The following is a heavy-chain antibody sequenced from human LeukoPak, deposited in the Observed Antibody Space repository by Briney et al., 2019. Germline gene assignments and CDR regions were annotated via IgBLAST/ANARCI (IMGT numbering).Heavy chain of an antibody. Sequence: GGSLRLSCAASGFTFDDYAMHWVRHAPGEGLEWVSGISWNSGSIDYADSVKGRFTISRDNAKNSLYLQMNSLRAEDTAFYYCAKDIHDSSGYYDYWGQGTLVTVSS. J-gene: IGHJ4*02. CDR1: GFTFDDYA. V-gene: IGHV3-9*01. D-gene: IGHD3-22*01. CDR3: AKDIHDSSGYYDY. CDR2: ISWNSGSI.